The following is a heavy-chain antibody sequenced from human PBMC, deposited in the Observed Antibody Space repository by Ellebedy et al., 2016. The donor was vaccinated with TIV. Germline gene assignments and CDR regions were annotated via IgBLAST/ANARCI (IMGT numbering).Heavy chain of an antibody. V-gene: IGHV3-13*04. J-gene: IGHJ4*02. D-gene: IGHD2-2*01. Sequence: GESLKISXAASGFTFSSYDMHWVRQATGKGLEWVSAIGTAGDTYYPGSVKGRFTISRENAKNSLYLQMNSLRAGDTAVYYCARGPHIVVVPAAPYFDYWGQGTLVTVSS. CDR1: GFTFSSYD. CDR2: IGTAGDT. CDR3: ARGPHIVVVPAAPYFDY.